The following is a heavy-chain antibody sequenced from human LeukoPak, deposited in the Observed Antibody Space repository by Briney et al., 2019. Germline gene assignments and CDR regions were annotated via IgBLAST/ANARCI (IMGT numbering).Heavy chain of an antibody. V-gene: IGHV4-30-2*01. CDR2: IYPRGST. Sequence: KSSETLSLTCAVSGGSISSGSYSWSWIRQPPGKGLEWTGYIYPRGSTYYNPSLKSRVILSLDKSANQFSLNLSSVTAADTAVYYCARFSPRAMGNYLDFWGQGTLVTVSS. CDR1: GGSISSGSYS. CDR3: ARFSPRAMGNYLDF. J-gene: IGHJ4*02. D-gene: IGHD7-27*01.